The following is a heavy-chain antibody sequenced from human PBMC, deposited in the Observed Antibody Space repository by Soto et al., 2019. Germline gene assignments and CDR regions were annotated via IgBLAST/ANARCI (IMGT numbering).Heavy chain of an antibody. V-gene: IGHV4-59*01. Sequence: NPSETLSLTCTVSGGSISSYYWSWIRQPPGKGLEWIGYIYYSGSTNYNPSLKSRVTISVDTSKNQFSLRLSSVTAADTAVYYCARSDSWPNNWFDPWGQGTLVTV. CDR3: ARSDSWPNNWFDP. CDR1: GGSISSYY. CDR2: IYYSGST. D-gene: IGHD2-21*02. J-gene: IGHJ5*02.